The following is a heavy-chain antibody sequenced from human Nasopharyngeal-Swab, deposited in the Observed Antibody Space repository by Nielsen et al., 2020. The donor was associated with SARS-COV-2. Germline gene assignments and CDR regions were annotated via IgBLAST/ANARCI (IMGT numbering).Heavy chain of an antibody. CDR2: INPNTGGT. J-gene: IGHJ4*02. CDR1: GYTFTGHY. CDR3: AKDDYGDYGYFGH. Sequence: ASVKVSCKASGYTFTGHYIHWVRQAPGQGLEWMGWINPNTGGTDYAQKFQGRVTMTWDTSINTAYMELRRLRSDDTAVYYCAKDDYGDYGYFGHWGQGTLVTVSS. D-gene: IGHD4-17*01. V-gene: IGHV1-2*02.